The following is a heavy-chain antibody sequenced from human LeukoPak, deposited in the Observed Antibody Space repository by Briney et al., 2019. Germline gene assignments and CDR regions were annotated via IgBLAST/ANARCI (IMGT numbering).Heavy chain of an antibody. D-gene: IGHD4-17*01. CDR1: GGTFSSYA. Sequence: SVKVSCKASGGTFSSYAISWVRQAPGQGLEWMGGIIPIFGTANYAQKFQGRVTITTDESTSTAYMELSSLRSEDTAVYYCARTYGDYVYYFDYWGQGTLVTVSS. CDR3: ARTYGDYVYYFDY. V-gene: IGHV1-69*05. CDR2: IIPIFGTA. J-gene: IGHJ4*02.